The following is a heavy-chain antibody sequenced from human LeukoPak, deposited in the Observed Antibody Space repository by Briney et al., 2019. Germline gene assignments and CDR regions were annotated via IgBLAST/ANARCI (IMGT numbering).Heavy chain of an antibody. V-gene: IGHV1-3*01. Sequence: ASVKVSCKASGYTFTSYAMHWVRQAPGQRLEWMGWINAGNGNTKYSQKFQGRVTITRDTSASTAYMELSSLRSEDTAVYYCARDSGSSWSSFDYWGQGTLVTVSS. CDR2: INAGNGNT. D-gene: IGHD6-13*01. CDR3: ARDSGSSWSSFDY. CDR1: GYTFTSYA. J-gene: IGHJ4*02.